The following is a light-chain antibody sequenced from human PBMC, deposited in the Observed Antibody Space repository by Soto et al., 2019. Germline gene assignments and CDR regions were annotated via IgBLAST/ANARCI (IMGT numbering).Light chain of an antibody. Sequence: QSALTQPASVSGSPGQSITISCTGTSSDVGAYNFVSWHQQHPGKAPKLMIYNVYDRPSGVPDRFSGSKSGNTASLTVSGLQAEDEADYYCSSYAGSSNVFGTGTKLTVL. CDR3: SSYAGSSNV. CDR1: SSDVGAYNF. CDR2: NVY. V-gene: IGLV2-14*03. J-gene: IGLJ1*01.